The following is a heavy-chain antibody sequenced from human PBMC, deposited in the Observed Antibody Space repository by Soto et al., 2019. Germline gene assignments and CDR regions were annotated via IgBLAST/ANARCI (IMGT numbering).Heavy chain of an antibody. V-gene: IGHV4-31*03. Sequence: PSETLSLTCTVSGGSISSGGYYWSWIRQHPEKGLEWIGNIHYSGSTYYSPSLKSRLIISVDTSKNQFSLNLISVTAGDTAVYFCASGPNIYYFDFWGPGTPVTVSS. CDR3: ASGPNIYYFDF. J-gene: IGHJ4*02. D-gene: IGHD2-8*01. CDR1: GGSISSGGYY. CDR2: IHYSGST.